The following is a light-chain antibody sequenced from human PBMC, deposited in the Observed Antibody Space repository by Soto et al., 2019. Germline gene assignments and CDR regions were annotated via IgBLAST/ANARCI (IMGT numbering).Light chain of an antibody. CDR3: QQYDRSSVT. CDR2: ATS. Sequence: IILTQSPGTLSLSPGEGATLSCKASQTVISTHLAWYQQKPGQAPRLLIYATSNRATGIPDRFSGSGSGRDFTLTIDRLEPEDFAVYYCQQYDRSSVTFGQGTRLDLK. V-gene: IGKV3-20*01. CDR1: QTVISTH. J-gene: IGKJ5*01.